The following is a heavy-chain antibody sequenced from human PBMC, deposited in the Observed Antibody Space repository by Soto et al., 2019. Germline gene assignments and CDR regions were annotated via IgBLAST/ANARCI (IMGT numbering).Heavy chain of an antibody. J-gene: IGHJ5*02. CDR3: AKDYEYSSSSPSYWFDP. CDR2: ISWDGGST. CDR1: GFTFDDYT. V-gene: IGHV3-43*01. Sequence: GGSLRLSCAASGFTFDDYTMHWVRQAPGKGLEWVSLISWDGGSTYYADSVKGRFTISRDNSKNSLYLQMNSLRTEDTALYYCAKDYEYSSSSPSYWFDPWGQGTLVTVSS. D-gene: IGHD6-6*01.